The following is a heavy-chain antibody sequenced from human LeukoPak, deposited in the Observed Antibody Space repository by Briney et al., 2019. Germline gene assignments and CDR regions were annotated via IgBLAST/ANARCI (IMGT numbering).Heavy chain of an antibody. CDR1: GFTFGDYA. CDR2: IRSKANGGTT. J-gene: IGHJ5*02. D-gene: IGHD3-9*01. Sequence: GGSLRLSCTASGFTFGDYAMSWVRQAPGKGLEWVGFIRSKANGGTTEYAASVKGRFTISRDDSKSSAYLQMNSLKTEDTAVYYWTLYYDILTGYYTWGQGTLVTVSS. CDR3: TLYYDILTGYYT. V-gene: IGHV3-49*04.